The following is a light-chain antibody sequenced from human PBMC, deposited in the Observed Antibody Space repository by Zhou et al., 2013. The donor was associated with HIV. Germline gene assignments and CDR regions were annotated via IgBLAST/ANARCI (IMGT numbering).Light chain of an antibody. J-gene: IGKJ1*01. CDR2: KAS. CDR1: QSISSW. Sequence: DIQMTQSPSSVSASVGDRVTITCRASQSISSWLAWYQQKPGKAPKLLIYKASSLESGVPSRFSGSGSGTEFTLTISSLQPDDFATYYCQQCNSYWTFGQGTKVEIK. V-gene: IGKV1-5*03. CDR3: QQCNSYWT.